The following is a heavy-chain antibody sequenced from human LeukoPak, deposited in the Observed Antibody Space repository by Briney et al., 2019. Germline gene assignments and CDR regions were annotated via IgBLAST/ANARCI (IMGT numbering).Heavy chain of an antibody. Sequence: ASVKVSCKASGYTLTGYYMHWVRQAPGQGLEWMGWINPNSGGTNYAQKFQGRVTMTRDTSISTAYMELSRLRSDDTAVYYCARDDSMVQLGTFDYWGQGTLVTVSS. CDR2: INPNSGGT. CDR3: ARDDSMVQLGTFDY. J-gene: IGHJ4*02. D-gene: IGHD1-1*01. CDR1: GYTLTGYY. V-gene: IGHV1-2*02.